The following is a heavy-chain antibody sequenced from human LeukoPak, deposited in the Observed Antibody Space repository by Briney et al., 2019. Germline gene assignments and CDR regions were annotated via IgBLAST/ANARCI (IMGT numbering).Heavy chain of an antibody. J-gene: IGHJ6*03. CDR2: ISGSGGST. CDR1: GFTFSSYA. CDR3: AKDAMYSSSPYYYYYMDV. D-gene: IGHD6-6*01. V-gene: IGHV3-23*01. Sequence: GGSLRLSCAASGFTFSSYAMSWVRQAPGKGLEWVSAISGSGGSTYYADSVKGRFTISRDNSKNTLYLQMNSLRAEDTAVYYCAKDAMYSSSPYYYYYMDVWGKGTTVTVSS.